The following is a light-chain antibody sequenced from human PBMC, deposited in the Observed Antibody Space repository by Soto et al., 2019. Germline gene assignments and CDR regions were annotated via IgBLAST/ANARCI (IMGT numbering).Light chain of an antibody. J-gene: IGLJ1*01. CDR2: DVS. Sequence: QSALTQPASVSGSPGQSITISCTGTSSDVGGYKYVSWYQQHPGKAPKLMIYDVSHRPSGVSNRFSGSTSGNTASLTISGLQADDEADYYCSSFTSISTRVFGTGTKLTVL. CDR1: SSDVGGYKY. CDR3: SSFTSISTRV. V-gene: IGLV2-14*01.